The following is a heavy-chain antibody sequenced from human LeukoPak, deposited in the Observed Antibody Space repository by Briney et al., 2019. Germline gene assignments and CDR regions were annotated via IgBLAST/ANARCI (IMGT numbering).Heavy chain of an antibody. V-gene: IGHV1-2*02. J-gene: IGHJ6*02. CDR1: GYTFTGYY. D-gene: IGHD2-2*01. CDR3: TRDHCSFANCYEDYYYGMDV. Sequence: GASVKVSCKASGYTFTGYYIQWVRQAPGQGLEWMGWINPNNGGTTYAQNFQGRVTMTRDTSISTAYMELSRLRSDDSAIYYCTRDHCSFANCYEDYYYGMDVWGQGTTVTVSS. CDR2: INPNNGGT.